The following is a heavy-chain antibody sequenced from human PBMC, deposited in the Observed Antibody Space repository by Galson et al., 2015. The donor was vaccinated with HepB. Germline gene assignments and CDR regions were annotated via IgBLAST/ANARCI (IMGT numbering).Heavy chain of an antibody. J-gene: IGHJ4*02. CDR2: IIPMFGIA. CDR3: ARDALSPVNYDDRSGYYYYLDH. D-gene: IGHD3-22*01. V-gene: IGHV1-69*04. CDR1: GGTFSRYT. Sequence: SVKVSCKASGGTFSRYTITWGRQAPGQGLEWMGRIIPMFGIAKYAQKFQGRVTMTADKSTRTAYMELNSLRSEDTAVYYCARDALSPVNYDDRSGYYYYLDHWGQGTLVTVSS.